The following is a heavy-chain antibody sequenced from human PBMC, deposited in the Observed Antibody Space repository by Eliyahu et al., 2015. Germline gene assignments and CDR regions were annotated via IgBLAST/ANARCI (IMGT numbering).Heavy chain of an antibody. V-gene: IGHV3-23*01. D-gene: IGHD5-18*01. J-gene: IGHJ4*02. CDR2: ISGSGGST. Sequence: EVQLLESGGGLVQPGGSXRLXXXASGFTXSSXAMSWVRQAPGKGLEWVSAISGSGGSTYYADSVKGRFTISRDNSKNTLYLQMNSLRAEDTAVYYCAKSYGYSYGWSVYFDYWGQGTLVTVSS. CDR3: AKSYGYSYGWSVYFDY. CDR1: GFTXSSXA.